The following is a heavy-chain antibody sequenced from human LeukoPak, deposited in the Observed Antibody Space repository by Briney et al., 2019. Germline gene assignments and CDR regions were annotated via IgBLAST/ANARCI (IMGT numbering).Heavy chain of an antibody. CDR3: AKDPQEGYFDY. CDR2: ISGSGSST. V-gene: IGHV3-23*01. CDR1: EFTFSNYW. Sequence: GGSLRLSCAASEFTFSNYWMTWVRQAPGKGLEWVSGISGSGSSTYSADSVKGRFTISRDNSNNTLYLQMNSLRAEDTAVYYCAKDPQEGYFDYWGQGTLVTVSS. J-gene: IGHJ4*02.